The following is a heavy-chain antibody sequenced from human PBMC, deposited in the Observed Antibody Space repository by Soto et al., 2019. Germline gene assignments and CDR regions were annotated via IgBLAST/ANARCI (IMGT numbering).Heavy chain of an antibody. CDR1: GFTFSNYV. CDR3: ARQQTVTWWHDAFAL. J-gene: IGHJ3*01. D-gene: IGHD4-17*01. V-gene: IGHV3-23*01. CDR2: IGSSDGKT. Sequence: EVQLLESGGGSVQPGGSLRLSCAASGFTFSNYVMSWVRQAPGKGLEWVSRIGSSDGKTYHADFLSGRFSISSDNSQNTMYLQLNSLNGEDTAFFSCARQQTVTWWHDAFALWGQGTLVTVSS.